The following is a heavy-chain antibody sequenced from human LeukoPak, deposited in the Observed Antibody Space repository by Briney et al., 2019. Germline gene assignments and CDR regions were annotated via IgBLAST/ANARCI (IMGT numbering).Heavy chain of an antibody. CDR3: AKSRREEWELPPFDL. CDR1: GFTFSAYG. CDR2: IRYDGSNK. Sequence: GGSLRLSCSASGFTFSAYGMHWVRQPPGKGLEWVAFIRYDGSNKYYTDSVKGRFTISRDNSKNTLYLQMNSLRTEDTAVYYCAKSRREEWELPPFDLWGQGTLVTVSS. J-gene: IGHJ4*02. D-gene: IGHD1-26*01. V-gene: IGHV3-30*02.